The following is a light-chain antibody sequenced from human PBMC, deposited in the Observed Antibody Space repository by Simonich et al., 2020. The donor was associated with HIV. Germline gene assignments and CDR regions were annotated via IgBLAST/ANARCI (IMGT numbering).Light chain of an antibody. CDR2: DVS. J-gene: IGLJ3*02. V-gene: IGLV2-14*01. CDR3: SSYTSSSTWV. Sequence: QSALTQPASVSGSPGQSITISCTGTSSDVGGYNYVSWYQQHPGKVPKLMIYDVSKRSSGVSNRFSGSKFGNTASLTISGLQAEDEADYYCSSYTSSSTWVFGGGTKLTVL. CDR1: SSDVGGYNY.